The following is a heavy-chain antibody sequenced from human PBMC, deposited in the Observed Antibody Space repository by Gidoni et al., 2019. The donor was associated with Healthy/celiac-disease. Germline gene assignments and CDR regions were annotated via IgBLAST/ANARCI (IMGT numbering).Heavy chain of an antibody. CDR1: GFTFSSYA. CDR3: AKDHYRSGSSWYNY. V-gene: IGHV3-23*01. J-gene: IGHJ4*02. CDR2: ISGSGGST. Sequence: VQLLESGGGLVQPGGSVRLSCAASGFTFSSYAMSWVRQAPGKGLELVSAISGSGGSTYYADSVKGRFTISRDNSKNTLYLQMNSLSAEDTAVYYCAKDHYRSGSSWYNYWGQGTLVTVSS. D-gene: IGHD6-13*01.